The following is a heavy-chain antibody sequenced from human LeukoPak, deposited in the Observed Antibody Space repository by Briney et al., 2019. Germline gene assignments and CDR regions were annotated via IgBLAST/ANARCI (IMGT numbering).Heavy chain of an antibody. Sequence: SVKVSCKASGGTFSSYAISWVRQAPGQGLEWMGRIIPIFGIANYAQKFQGRVTITAGKSTSTAYMELSSLRSEDTAVYYCQQLDYNYGMDVWGKGTTVTVSS. CDR2: IIPIFGIA. J-gene: IGHJ6*04. D-gene: IGHD6-13*01. V-gene: IGHV1-69*04. CDR3: QQLDYNYGMDV. CDR1: GGTFSSYA.